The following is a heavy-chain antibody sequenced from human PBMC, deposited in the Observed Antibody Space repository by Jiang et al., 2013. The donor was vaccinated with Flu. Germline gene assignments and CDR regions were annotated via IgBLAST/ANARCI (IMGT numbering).Heavy chain of an antibody. CDR2: IDPSDSYT. V-gene: IGHV5-10-1*03. CDR3: ARHVAVGASYYDSSGYPNWFDP. Sequence: VQLVESGAEVKKPGESLRISCKGSGYSFTSYWISWVRQMPGKGLEWMGRIDPSDSYTNYSPSFQGHVTISADKSISTAYLQWSSLKASDTAMYYCARHVAVGASYYDSSGYPNWFDPWGQGTLVTVSS. D-gene: IGHD3-22*01. CDR1: GYSFTSYW. J-gene: IGHJ5*02.